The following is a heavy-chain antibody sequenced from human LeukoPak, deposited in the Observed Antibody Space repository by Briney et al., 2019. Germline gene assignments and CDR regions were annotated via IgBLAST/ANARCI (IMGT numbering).Heavy chain of an antibody. V-gene: IGHV3-23*01. CDR3: AKAASGSYLYYFDY. D-gene: IGHD1-26*01. CDR2: ISYSGGST. CDR1: GFDFNYYD. Sequence: PGGSLRLSCVGSGFDFNYYDINWVRQAPGKGLEWVSTISYSGGSTYYVDSVKGRFTISRDNSENTLYLQLNSLRAEDTAVYYCAKAASGSYLYYFDYWGQGTLVTVSS. J-gene: IGHJ4*02.